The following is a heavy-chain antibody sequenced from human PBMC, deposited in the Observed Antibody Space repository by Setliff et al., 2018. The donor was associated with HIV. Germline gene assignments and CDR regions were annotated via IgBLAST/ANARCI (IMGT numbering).Heavy chain of an antibody. Sequence: SETLSLTCTVSGGSIDSTDYYWSWIRQPAGKGLEWIGRIYTSGSTNYNPSLKSRVTISVDTSKNQFSLKLSSVIAADTAVYYCARHAAGPDGPFDYWGQGTLVTVSS. CDR2: IYTSGST. V-gene: IGHV4-61*02. CDR3: ARHAAGPDGPFDY. CDR1: GGSIDSTDYY. D-gene: IGHD2-2*01. J-gene: IGHJ4*02.